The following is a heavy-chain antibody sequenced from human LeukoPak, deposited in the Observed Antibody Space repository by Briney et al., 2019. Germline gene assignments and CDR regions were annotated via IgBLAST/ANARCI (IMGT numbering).Heavy chain of an antibody. Sequence: SETLSLTCTVSGGSISSSSYYWGWIRQPPGKGLEWIGSIYYSGSTYYNPSLKSRVTISVDTSKNQFSLKLSSVTAADTAVYDCARSSSGWFLNWFDPWGQGTLVTVSS. D-gene: IGHD6-19*01. V-gene: IGHV4-39*01. J-gene: IGHJ5*02. CDR1: GGSISSSSYY. CDR3: ARSSSGWFLNWFDP. CDR2: IYYSGST.